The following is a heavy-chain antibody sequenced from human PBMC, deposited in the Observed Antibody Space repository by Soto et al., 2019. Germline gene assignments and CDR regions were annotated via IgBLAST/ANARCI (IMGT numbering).Heavy chain of an antibody. J-gene: IGHJ5*02. CDR1: GASISGFY. CDR3: VRDGPTTLREWFDA. CDR2: SYATGTT. Sequence: SETRSLTCTVSGASISGFYWSCIRKSSGNGLGWMGLSYATGTTDYNPPLKSRVMMSVGTSNKQFSLKLRSVTGADTAVYCCVRDGPTTLREWFDARGQ. V-gene: IGHV4-4*07. D-gene: IGHD1-1*01.